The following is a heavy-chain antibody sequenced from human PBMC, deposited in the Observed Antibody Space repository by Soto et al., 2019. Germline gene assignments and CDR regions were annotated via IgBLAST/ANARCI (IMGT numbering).Heavy chain of an antibody. CDR3: ASAGGLNLNFHY. CDR1: GGSISSNY. Sequence: SETLSLTCTVSGGSISSNYWSWLRQPPGKGLEWIGYIYHTGCTNYNPSLRGRVTISLDTYKDQFSLKLTSMTAADTDLYYCASAGGLNLNFHYWGPGTLVTVSS. V-gene: IGHV4-59*01. J-gene: IGHJ4*02. D-gene: IGHD3-10*01. CDR2: IYHTGCT.